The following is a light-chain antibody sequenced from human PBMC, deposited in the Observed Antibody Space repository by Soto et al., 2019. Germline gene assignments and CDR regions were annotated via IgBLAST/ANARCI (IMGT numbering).Light chain of an antibody. CDR3: QQYYSTPWT. Sequence: DIVMTQSPDSLAVSLGERATINCKSTQSVLYSSNNNNYLAWYQQKPGQPPKLLIYWASTRESGVPDRLSGSWSGTDFTLTISSLQADDVAVYYCQQYYSTPWTFGQGTKVEIK. J-gene: IGKJ1*01. V-gene: IGKV4-1*01. CDR1: QSVLYSSNNNNY. CDR2: WAS.